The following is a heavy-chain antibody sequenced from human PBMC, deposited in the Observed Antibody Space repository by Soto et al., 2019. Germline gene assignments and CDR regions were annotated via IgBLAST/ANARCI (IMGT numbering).Heavy chain of an antibody. Sequence: PSETLSLTCTVSGGSISSSSYYWGWIRQPPGKGLEWIGSIYYSGSTYYNPSLKSRVTISVDTSKNQFSLKLSSVTAADTAVYYCARPVWSGYAKPDPYYYYGMDVWGQGTTVTVSS. CDR1: GGSISSSSYY. D-gene: IGHD3-3*01. V-gene: IGHV4-39*01. CDR3: ARPVWSGYAKPDPYYYYGMDV. CDR2: IYYSGST. J-gene: IGHJ6*02.